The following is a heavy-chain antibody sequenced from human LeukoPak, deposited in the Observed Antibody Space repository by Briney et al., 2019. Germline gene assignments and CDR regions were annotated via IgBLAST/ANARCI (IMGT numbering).Heavy chain of an antibody. CDR3: ARDVTPVPRVFDY. CDR2: ISGSGGST. CDR1: GFTFNAYS. D-gene: IGHD3-16*01. J-gene: IGHJ4*02. Sequence: KTGGSLRLSCAASGFTFNAYSMSWVRQAPGKGLEWVSAISGSGGSTYYADSVKGRFTISRDNAKNSLYLQMNSLRAEDTAVYYCARDVTPVPRVFDYWGQGTLVTVSS. V-gene: IGHV3-21*01.